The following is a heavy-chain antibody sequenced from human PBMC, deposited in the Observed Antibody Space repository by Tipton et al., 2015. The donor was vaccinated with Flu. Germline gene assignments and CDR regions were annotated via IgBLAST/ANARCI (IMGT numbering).Heavy chain of an antibody. CDR1: GFSVSTNY. J-gene: IGHJ4*02. D-gene: IGHD6-13*01. Sequence: QLMQSGGGLIQPGGSLRLSCVASGFSVSTNYMTWVRQAPGKGLEWVSIIYSGVNTYYADSVKGRFTISRDNSQNIVYLQMNSLRADDTAVYYCARVVRPRNYFDSWGQETLVTVSS. CDR3: ARVVRPRNYFDS. CDR2: IYSGVNT. V-gene: IGHV3-53*01.